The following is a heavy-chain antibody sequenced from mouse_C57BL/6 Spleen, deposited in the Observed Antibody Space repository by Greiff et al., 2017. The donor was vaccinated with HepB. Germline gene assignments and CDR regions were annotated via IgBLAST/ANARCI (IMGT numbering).Heavy chain of an antibody. CDR2: ISSGSSTI. CDR3: ARDYYGSTPFAY. V-gene: IGHV5-17*01. D-gene: IGHD1-1*01. Sequence: DVQLVESGGGLVKPGGSLKLSCAASGFTFSDYGMHWVRQAPEKGLEWVAYISSGSSTIYYADTVKGRFTISRDNAKNTPFLQMTSLMSEDTAMYYCARDYYGSTPFAYWGQGTLVTVSA. J-gene: IGHJ3*01. CDR1: GFTFSDYG.